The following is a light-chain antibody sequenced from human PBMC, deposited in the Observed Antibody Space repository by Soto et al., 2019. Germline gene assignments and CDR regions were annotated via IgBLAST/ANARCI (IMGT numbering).Light chain of an antibody. CDR2: EVS. CDR1: SSDIGGYYY. Sequence: QSALTQPPSASGSPGQSVTISCTGTSSDIGGYYYVSWYQQHPGKAPKLMIYEVSKRPSGVSNRFSGSTSGNAASLTISALQTDDEADYFCCSSAPESTYVCGTGTKLTVL. V-gene: IGLV2-8*01. CDR3: CSSAPESTYV. J-gene: IGLJ1*01.